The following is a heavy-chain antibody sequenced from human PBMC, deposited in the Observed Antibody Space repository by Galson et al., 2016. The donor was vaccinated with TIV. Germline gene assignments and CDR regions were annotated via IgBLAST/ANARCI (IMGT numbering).Heavy chain of an antibody. V-gene: IGHV1-69*13. D-gene: IGHD3-22*01. CDR1: GGTFNNYA. Sequence: SVKVSCKASGGTFNNYAINWVRQAPGQGLEWMGRITPIFATTNYAQNFQGRVTITADESTTTYYMDLSSLRSEDTAVYYCARDIYYCDSSRSGGDAFDIWGQGTMVTVSS. CDR3: ARDIYYCDSSRSGGDAFDI. CDR2: ITPIFATT. J-gene: IGHJ3*02.